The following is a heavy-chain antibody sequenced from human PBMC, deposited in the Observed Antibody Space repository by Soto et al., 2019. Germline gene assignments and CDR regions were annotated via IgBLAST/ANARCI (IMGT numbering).Heavy chain of an antibody. V-gene: IGHV3-23*01. CDR2: VSGSGDTS. D-gene: IGHD2-15*01. Sequence: PGGSLRLSCAASGFSFSTYAMTWVRQAPGKGLEWVSVVSGSGDTSYYAESVKDRFTISRDNSKNTLYLEMNSLRGDDTAVYYCAKVYGSGSRPYYYGTDVWGQGTTVNVSS. J-gene: IGHJ6*02. CDR1: GFSFSTYA. CDR3: AKVYGSGSRPYYYGTDV.